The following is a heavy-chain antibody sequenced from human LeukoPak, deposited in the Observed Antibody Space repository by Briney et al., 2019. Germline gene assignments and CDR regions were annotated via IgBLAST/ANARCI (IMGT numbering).Heavy chain of an antibody. CDR3: ARLREYYGDPHYFDY. Sequence: LAGGSLRLSCAASGSTFSSYWMSWVRQAPGKGLEWVANIKQDGSEKYYVDSVKGRFTISRDNAKNSLYLQMNSLRAEDTAVYYCARLREYYGDPHYFDYWGQGTLVTVSS. CDR1: GSTFSSYW. V-gene: IGHV3-7*03. CDR2: IKQDGSEK. J-gene: IGHJ4*02. D-gene: IGHD4-17*01.